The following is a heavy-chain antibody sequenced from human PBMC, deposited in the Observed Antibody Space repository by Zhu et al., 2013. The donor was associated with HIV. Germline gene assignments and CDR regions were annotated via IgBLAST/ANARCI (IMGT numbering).Heavy chain of an antibody. CDR2: IIPLFVTT. D-gene: IGHD3-22*01. V-gene: IGHV1-69*06. J-gene: IGHJ2*01. CDR3: ARDGVPYYYDSSGYYSGWYFDL. Sequence: QVQLVQSGAEVKKPGSSVKVSCKASGGNFTNYVITWVRQAPGQGLEWMGGIIPLFVTTNYAQEFQGRLTITADKSTTTVYMELTSLRSEDTAIYYCARDGVPYYYDSSGYYSGWYFDLWGRGTLVTVSS. CDR1: GGNFTNYV.